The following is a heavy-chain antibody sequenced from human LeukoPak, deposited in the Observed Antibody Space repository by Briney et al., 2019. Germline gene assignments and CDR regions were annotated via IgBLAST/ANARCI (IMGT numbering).Heavy chain of an antibody. V-gene: IGHV3-30-3*01. CDR3: ARARFGYNRGPFDY. CDR1: GFTFSNYA. D-gene: IGHD5-24*01. J-gene: IGHJ4*02. Sequence: GGSLRLSCAASGFTFSNYAIHWVRQAPGKGLEWVALISYDGSNKHYADSVKGRFPISRDNSKNTLYSQMNSLRPEDTAVYYCARARFGYNRGPFDYWGQGILVTVSS. CDR2: ISYDGSNK.